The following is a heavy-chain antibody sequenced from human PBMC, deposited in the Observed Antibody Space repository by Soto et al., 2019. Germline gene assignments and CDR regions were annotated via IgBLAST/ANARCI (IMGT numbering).Heavy chain of an antibody. CDR2: IDPSGGST. V-gene: IGHV1-46*01. CDR1: GFILTSYY. D-gene: IGHD6-19*01. Sequence: SVKVSCKASGFILTSYYMHWVRQAPGQGLEWMGIIDPSGGSTTDAQKFQGRITTTRDTSKSTVYMELSSLRSEDTAVYYCARTEQWLVPPFDYWGQGTLVTVSS. J-gene: IGHJ4*02. CDR3: ARTEQWLVPPFDY.